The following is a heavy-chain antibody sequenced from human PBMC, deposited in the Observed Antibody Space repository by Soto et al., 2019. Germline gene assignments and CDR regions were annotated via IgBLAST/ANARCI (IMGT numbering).Heavy chain of an antibody. J-gene: IGHJ6*02. Sequence: SQTLSLTCVISGDSVSSNSGAWNWIRQSPSRGLEWLGRTYYRSKWYNDYAVSVKSRITINPDTSKNQFSLQLNSVTPEDTAVYYCARDRSSWEYYYYGLDVWGQGTTVTVSS. CDR1: GDSVSSNSGA. V-gene: IGHV6-1*01. D-gene: IGHD6-6*01. CDR2: TYYRSKWYN. CDR3: ARDRSSWEYYYYGLDV.